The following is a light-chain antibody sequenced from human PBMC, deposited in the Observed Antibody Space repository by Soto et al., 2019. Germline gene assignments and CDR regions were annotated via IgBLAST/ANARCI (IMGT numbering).Light chain of an antibody. CDR3: GTWDSSLSAVV. CDR2: DNN. CDR1: SSNLGNNY. Sequence: QSVLTQPPSVSAAPGQKVTISCSGSSSNLGNNYVSWYQQHQGTAPKLLIYDNNKRPSGIPDRFSGSKSGTSATLGITGLQTGDEADYYCGTWDSSLSAVVFGGGTKLTVL. J-gene: IGLJ2*01. V-gene: IGLV1-51*01.